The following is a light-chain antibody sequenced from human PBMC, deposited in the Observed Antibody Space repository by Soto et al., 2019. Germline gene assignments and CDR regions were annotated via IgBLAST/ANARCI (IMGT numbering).Light chain of an antibody. CDR3: SSYTTTNALV. V-gene: IGLV2-14*01. Sequence: QSALTQPASVSGSPGQSSTISCTGTSSDVGGYDYVSWYQQEPGTAPKLMIYEVSNRPSGVSNRFSGSKSGNTASLTISGLQAEDEADYYCSSYTTTNALVFGGGTKLTVL. CDR2: EVS. CDR1: SSDVGGYDY. J-gene: IGLJ3*02.